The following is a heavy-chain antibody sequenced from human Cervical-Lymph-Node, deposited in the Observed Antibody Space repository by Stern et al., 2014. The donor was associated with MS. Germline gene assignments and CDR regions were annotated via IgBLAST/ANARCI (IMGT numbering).Heavy chain of an antibody. V-gene: IGHV1-46*04. CDR1: GYTLTSYH. J-gene: IGHJ4*02. Sequence: VQLVESGAEVKKPGASVTVSCQASGYTLTSYHIHWVRQAPGQGLEWMVIIQPSSCNTISAQRLRGRLTMTRDTSTSTVYMDLSSLRSDDTAVYYCARDPSGTYYFDYWGQGTLVTVSS. CDR3: ARDPSGTYYFDY. CDR2: IQPSSCNT. D-gene: IGHD1-1*01.